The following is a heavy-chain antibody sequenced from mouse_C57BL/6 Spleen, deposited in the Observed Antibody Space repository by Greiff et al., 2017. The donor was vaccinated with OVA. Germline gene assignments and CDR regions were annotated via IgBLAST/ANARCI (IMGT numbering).Heavy chain of an antibody. CDR1: GFAFSSYW. Sequence: QVQLKESGAELVKPGASVKISCTASGFAFSSYWMNWVKQRPGKGLEWIGQIYPGDGDTKYNGKLQGKATLTADKSSSTAYMQLSSLTSEDSAVYFCSRGGVLARRWMDYWGQGTSVTVSS. D-gene: IGHD2-3*01. CDR3: SRGGVLARRWMDY. J-gene: IGHJ4*01. CDR2: IYPGDGDT. V-gene: IGHV1-80*01.